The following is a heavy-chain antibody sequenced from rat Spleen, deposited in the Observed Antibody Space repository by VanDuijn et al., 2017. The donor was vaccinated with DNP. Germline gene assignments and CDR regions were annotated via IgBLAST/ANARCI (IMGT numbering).Heavy chain of an antibody. V-gene: IGHV5S10*01. Sequence: EVQLVESGGGLVQSGRSLKVSCAASGFTFSDYNMAWVRQAPKKGLEWVATITYDGSRTYFRDSVKGRFTISRDIAKSTLYLQMDSLRSEDTATYYCARRIPGDYWGQGVMVTVSS. CDR3: ARRIPGDY. J-gene: IGHJ2*01. D-gene: IGHD1-4*01. CDR1: GFTFSDYN. CDR2: ITYDGSRT.